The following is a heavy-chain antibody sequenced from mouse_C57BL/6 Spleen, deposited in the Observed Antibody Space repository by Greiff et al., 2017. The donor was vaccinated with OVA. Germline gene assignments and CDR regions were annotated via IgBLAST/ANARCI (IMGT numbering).Heavy chain of an antibody. CDR3: AKNSVGDYDGFAY. V-gene: IGHV2-5*01. CDR2: IWRGGST. D-gene: IGHD2-4*01. Sequence: VKLMESGPGLVQPSQSLSITCTVSGFSLTSYGVHWVRQSPGKGLEWLGVIWRGGSTDYNAAFMSRLSITKDNSKSQVFFKMNSLQADDTAIYYCAKNSVGDYDGFAYWGQGTLVTVSA. J-gene: IGHJ3*01. CDR1: GFSLTSYG.